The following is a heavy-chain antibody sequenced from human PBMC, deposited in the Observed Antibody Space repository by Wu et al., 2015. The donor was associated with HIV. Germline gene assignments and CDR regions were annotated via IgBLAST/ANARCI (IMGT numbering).Heavy chain of an antibody. J-gene: IGHJ3*02. V-gene: IGHV1-2*02. D-gene: IGHD6-19*01. CDR1: GYTFSDYY. CDR3: ARSLVVAGTTYDIFDT. Sequence: QVQLVQSGAEVKKPGAAVRVSCKTSGYTFSDYYIHWARQVPGQGLQWMGWINPDSGSTHYAQKFQGRVTMTRGTSINTAYMDLSGLKSDDTAVYFCARSLVVAGTTYDIFDTWGQGTMLTV. CDR2: INPDSGST.